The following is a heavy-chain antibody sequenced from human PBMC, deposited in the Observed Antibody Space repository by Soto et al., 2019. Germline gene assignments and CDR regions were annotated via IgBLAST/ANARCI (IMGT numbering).Heavy chain of an antibody. CDR1: GFTFSSYW. CDR2: INSDASSI. CDR3: AGSAGVVPAAAALSFVP. D-gene: IGHD2-2*01. J-gene: IGHJ5*02. V-gene: IGHV3-74*01. Sequence: EVQLVESGGGLVQPGGSLRLSCAASGFTFSSYWMHWVRQAPGKGLVWVSRINSDASSISYADSVKGRVTISRDNAKNPPDLQMSSPRSEDTDTYYLAGSAGVVPAAAALSFVPWAACSLVTVSS.